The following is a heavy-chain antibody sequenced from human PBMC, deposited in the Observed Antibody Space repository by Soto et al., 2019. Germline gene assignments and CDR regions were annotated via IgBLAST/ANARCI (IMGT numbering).Heavy chain of an antibody. V-gene: IGHV3-30*18. CDR1: GFTFSSYG. CDR3: AKAFPGYSYAIDH. CDR2: ISYDGSNK. D-gene: IGHD5-18*01. J-gene: IGHJ4*02. Sequence: GGSLRLSCAASGFTFSSYGMHWVRQAPGKGLEWVAVISYDGSNKYYADSVKGRFTISRDNSKNTLYLQMNSLRAEDTAVYYCAKAFPGYSYAIDHWGQGTLVTVSS.